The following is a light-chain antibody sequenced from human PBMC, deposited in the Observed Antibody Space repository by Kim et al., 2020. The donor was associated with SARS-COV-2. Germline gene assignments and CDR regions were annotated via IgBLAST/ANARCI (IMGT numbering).Light chain of an antibody. CDR3: CSYAGSYGVV. CDR2: DVS. V-gene: IGLV2-11*01. CDR1: SSDVGGYSY. J-gene: IGLJ2*01. Sequence: GQSVTISCTGTSSDVGGYSYVSWYQQHPGKAPKLMIYDVSKRPSGVPDRFSGSKSGNTASLTISGLQAEDEADYYCCSYAGSYGVVFGGGTQLIVL.